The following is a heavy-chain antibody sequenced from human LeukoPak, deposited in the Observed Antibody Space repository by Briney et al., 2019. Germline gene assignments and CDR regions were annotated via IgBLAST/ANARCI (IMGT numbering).Heavy chain of an antibody. D-gene: IGHD4/OR15-4a*01. V-gene: IGHV3-53*01. CDR3: ARGQGASRGWFDP. Sequence: SGGSLRLSCAASGFTVSSNYVTWVRQAPGKGLEWVSVFYSGGSTYYADSVQGRFTLSRDNSKNTVYLQMNSLRAEDTAVYYCARGQGASRGWFDPWGQGTLVTVSS. CDR2: FYSGGST. CDR1: GFTVSSNY. J-gene: IGHJ5*02.